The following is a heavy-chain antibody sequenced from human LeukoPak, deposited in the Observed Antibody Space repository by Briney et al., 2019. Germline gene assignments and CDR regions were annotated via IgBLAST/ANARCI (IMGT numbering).Heavy chain of an antibody. D-gene: IGHD3-22*01. J-gene: IGHJ4*02. V-gene: IGHV3-23*01. CDR3: AKDSTAMIVYGLDY. CDR1: GFTFSSYG. Sequence: GGSLRLSCAASGFTFSSYGMHWVRQAPGKGLEWVSAISGSGTSTYYANSVKGRFTISRDNSKNTLYLQMNSLRAEDTAVYSCAKDSTAMIVYGLDYWGQGTRVTVSS. CDR2: ISGSGTST.